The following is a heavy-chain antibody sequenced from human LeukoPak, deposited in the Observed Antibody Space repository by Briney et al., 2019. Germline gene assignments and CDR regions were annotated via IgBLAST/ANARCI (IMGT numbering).Heavy chain of an antibody. J-gene: IGHJ3*02. V-gene: IGHV3-23*01. CDR1: GFTLSSYA. D-gene: IGHD6-19*01. Sequence: GGSLRLSCAASGFTLSSYAMSWVRQAPGKGLEWVSAISGSGGSTYYADSVKGRFTISRDNSKNTLYLQMNSLRAEDTAVYYCAKQEGSGWYFDAFDIWGQGTMVTVSS. CDR3: AKQEGSGWYFDAFDI. CDR2: ISGSGGST.